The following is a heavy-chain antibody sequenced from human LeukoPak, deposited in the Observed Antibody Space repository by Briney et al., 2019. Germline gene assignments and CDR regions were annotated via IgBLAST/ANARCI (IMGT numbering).Heavy chain of an antibody. Sequence: SVKVSCKASGGTFSSYAISWVRQAPGQGLEWMGGIIPIFGTADYAQKFQGRVTITTDESTSTAYMELISLRSEDTAVYYCATASTVTTERGSVVRAFDIWGQGTMVTVSS. D-gene: IGHD4-17*01. CDR1: GGTFSSYA. V-gene: IGHV1-69*05. CDR2: IIPIFGTA. J-gene: IGHJ3*02. CDR3: ATASTVTTERGSVVRAFDI.